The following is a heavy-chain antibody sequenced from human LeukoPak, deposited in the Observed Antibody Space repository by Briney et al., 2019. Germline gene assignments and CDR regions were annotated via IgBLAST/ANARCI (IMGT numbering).Heavy chain of an antibody. CDR3: ARGDVTYSSSWYHY. J-gene: IGHJ4*02. CDR1: GFTFSSYA. D-gene: IGHD6-13*01. Sequence: GGSLRLSCAASGFTFSSYAMHWVRQAPGKGLEWVAVISYDGSNKYYADSVKGRFTISRDNSKNTLYLQMNSLRAEDTAVYYCARGDVTYSSSWYHYWGQGTLVTASS. V-gene: IGHV3-30-3*01. CDR2: ISYDGSNK.